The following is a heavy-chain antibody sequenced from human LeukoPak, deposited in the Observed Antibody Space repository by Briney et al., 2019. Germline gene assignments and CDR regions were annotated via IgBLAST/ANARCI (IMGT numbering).Heavy chain of an antibody. Sequence: GGSLRLSCAASGFTFSSYAMRWVRQAPGKGLEWVSAISGSGGSTYYADSVKGRFTISRDNSKNTLYLQMNSLRAEDTAVYYCAKYFLGGGWYYFDYWGQGTLVTVSS. J-gene: IGHJ4*02. CDR1: GFTFSSYA. CDR2: ISGSGGST. CDR3: AKYFLGGGWYYFDY. V-gene: IGHV3-23*01. D-gene: IGHD6-19*01.